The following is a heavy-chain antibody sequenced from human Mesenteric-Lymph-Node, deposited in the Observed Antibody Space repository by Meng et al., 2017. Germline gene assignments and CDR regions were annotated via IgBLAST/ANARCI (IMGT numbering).Heavy chain of an antibody. Sequence: GESLKISCAASGFTFSSYAMSWVRQAPGKGLEWVSAISGSGGSTYYADSVKGRFTISRDNSKNTLYLQMNSLRAEDTAVYYCARDQNYYGSGSIDYWGQGTLVTVSS. CDR2: ISGSGGST. D-gene: IGHD3-10*01. CDR3: ARDQNYYGSGSIDY. J-gene: IGHJ4*02. CDR1: GFTFSSYA. V-gene: IGHV3-23*01.